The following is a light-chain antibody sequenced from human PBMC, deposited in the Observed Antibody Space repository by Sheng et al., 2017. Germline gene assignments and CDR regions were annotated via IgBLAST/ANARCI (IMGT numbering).Light chain of an antibody. J-gene: IGKJ1*01. V-gene: IGKV3-11*01. Sequence: IVLTQSPATLSLSPGERATLSCRASQSVSSYLAWYQQKPGQAPRLLIYAASNRASGIPARFRGSGSGTDFTLTISRLEPEDFAVYYCQQYGAHARFGQGTKVEI. CDR2: AAS. CDR1: QSVSSY. CDR3: QQYGAHAR.